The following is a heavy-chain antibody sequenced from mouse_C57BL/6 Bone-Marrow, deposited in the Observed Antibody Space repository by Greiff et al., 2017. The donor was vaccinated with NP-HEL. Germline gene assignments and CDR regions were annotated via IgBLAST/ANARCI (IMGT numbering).Heavy chain of an antibody. CDR2: INPNNGGT. D-gene: IGHD1-1*01. J-gene: IGHJ2*01. CDR1: GYTFTDYN. Sequence: EVQRVESGPELVKPGASVKIPCKASGYTFTDYNMDWVKQSHGKSLEWIGDINPNNGGTIYNQKFKGKATLTVDKSSSTAYMELRSLTSEDTAVYYCARGTTVVAPYYFDYWGQGTTLTVSS. CDR3: ARGTTVVAPYYFDY. V-gene: IGHV1-18*01.